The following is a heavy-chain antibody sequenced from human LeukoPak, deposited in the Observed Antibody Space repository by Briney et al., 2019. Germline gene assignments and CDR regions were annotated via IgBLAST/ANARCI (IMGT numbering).Heavy chain of an antibody. CDR2: IAPGGGSP. CDR3: AKSPIVPASWVRPGFDY. Sequence: PGGSLRLSCAASGFSFSNYAMSWVRQAPGKGLEWVSTIAPGGGSPDYADSVRGRFTFSRDNSQNTLYLQMTSLTVDDTAVYYCAKSPIVPASWVRPGFDYWGQGTLVIVSP. D-gene: IGHD2-2*01. V-gene: IGHV3-23*01. CDR1: GFSFSNYA. J-gene: IGHJ4*02.